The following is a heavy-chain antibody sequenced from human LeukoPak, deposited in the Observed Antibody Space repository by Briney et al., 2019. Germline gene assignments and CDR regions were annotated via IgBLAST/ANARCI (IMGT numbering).Heavy chain of an antibody. CDR2: IYSTGST. Sequence: SETLSLTCTVSGGSISSGAYYWSWIRQHPGKGLDWIGYIYSTGSTYYNPSLKSLVTMSLDTSNNQFSLMLSSVTAADTAVYYCATLAYCGGGCYSGAFDIWGQGTMVTVSS. V-gene: IGHV4-31*01. D-gene: IGHD2-21*02. CDR3: ATLAYCGGGCYSGAFDI. CDR1: GGSISSGAYY. J-gene: IGHJ3*02.